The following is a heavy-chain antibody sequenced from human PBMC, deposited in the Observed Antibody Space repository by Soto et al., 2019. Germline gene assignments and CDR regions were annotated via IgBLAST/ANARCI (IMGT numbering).Heavy chain of an antibody. D-gene: IGHD3-10*01. V-gene: IGHV3-23*01. Sequence: PGGSLRLSCAASGFTFSSYAMSWVRQAPGKGLEWVSAISGSGGSTYYADSVKGRFTISRDNSKNTLYLQMNSLRAEDTAVYYCAKDIWFGDSFAYEYWGQGTLVTVSS. CDR2: ISGSGGST. J-gene: IGHJ4*02. CDR1: GFTFSSYA. CDR3: AKDIWFGDSFAYEY.